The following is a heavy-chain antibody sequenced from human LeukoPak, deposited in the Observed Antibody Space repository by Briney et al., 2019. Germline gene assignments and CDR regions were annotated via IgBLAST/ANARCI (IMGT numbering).Heavy chain of an antibody. CDR3: ARDSTMERPDASAAYIDY. J-gene: IGHJ4*02. Sequence: ASVKVSCKXSGYTFTAYYIHWVRQAPGQGLEWMGWINPNNGGTDYAQDFQGRVAVTRDTSISTTYIELRRLRSDDTALYYCARDSTMERPDASAAYIDYWGQGTLVTVSS. CDR1: GYTFTAYY. V-gene: IGHV1-2*02. CDR2: INPNNGGT. D-gene: IGHD2-2*02.